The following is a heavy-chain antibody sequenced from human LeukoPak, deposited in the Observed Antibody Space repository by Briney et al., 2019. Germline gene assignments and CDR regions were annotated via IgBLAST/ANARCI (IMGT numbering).Heavy chain of an antibody. V-gene: IGHV4-59*01. Sequence: SETLSPTCTVSGGSISSYYWSWIRQPPGKGLEWIGYIYYSGSTNYNPSLKSRVTISVDTSKNQFSLKLSSVTAADTAVYYCARVSSGYSGYETRFDPWGQGTLVTVSS. CDR3: ARVSSGYSGYETRFDP. CDR2: IYYSGST. CDR1: GGSISSYY. J-gene: IGHJ5*02. D-gene: IGHD5-12*01.